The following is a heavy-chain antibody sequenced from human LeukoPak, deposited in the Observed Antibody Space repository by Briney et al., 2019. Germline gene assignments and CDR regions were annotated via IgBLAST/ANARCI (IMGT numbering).Heavy chain of an antibody. CDR3: ARRLQLYCSGGSCYSGGFDY. J-gene: IGHJ4*02. CDR2: IYPGDSDI. CDR1: GYSFTSYW. D-gene: IGHD2-15*01. Sequence: GESLKISCKGSGYSFTSYWIGWVRQMPGKGLEWVGIIYPGDSDIRYSPSFQGQVTISADKSISTAYLHWSSLKASDTAMYYCARRLQLYCSGGSCYSGGFDYWGQGTLVTVSS. V-gene: IGHV5-51*01.